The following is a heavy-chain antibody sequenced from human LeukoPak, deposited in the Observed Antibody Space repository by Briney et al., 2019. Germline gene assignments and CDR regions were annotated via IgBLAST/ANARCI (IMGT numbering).Heavy chain of an antibody. Sequence: PGGPLRLSCAASGFTFSSYSTSWVRQAPGKGLEWVGNIKQDGSETKSVDSVEGRFTISRDNAKNSLYLQMNSLRAEDSAMYYCARGDGYYYNFDDWGQGTLVTVSS. CDR1: GFTFSSYS. CDR3: ARGDGYYYNFDD. J-gene: IGHJ4*02. CDR2: IKQDGSET. D-gene: IGHD5-24*01. V-gene: IGHV3-7*04.